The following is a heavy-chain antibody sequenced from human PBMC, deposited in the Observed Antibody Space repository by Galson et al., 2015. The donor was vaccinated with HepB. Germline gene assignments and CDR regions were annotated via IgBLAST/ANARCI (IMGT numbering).Heavy chain of an antibody. D-gene: IGHD6-19*01. J-gene: IGHJ4*02. CDR3: AREDSSGWYVGTWGYFDY. CDR2: ISSSGSTI. CDR1: GFTFSSYS. Sequence: SLRLSCAASGFTFSSYSMNWARQAPGKGLVRVSYISSSGSTIYYADSAKGRFTISRDNAKNSLYLQMNSLRAEDTAVYYCAREDSSGWYVGTWGYFDYWGQGTLVTVSS. V-gene: IGHV3-48*04.